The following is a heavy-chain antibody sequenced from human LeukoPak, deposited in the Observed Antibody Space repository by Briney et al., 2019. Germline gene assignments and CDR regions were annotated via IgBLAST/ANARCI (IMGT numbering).Heavy chain of an antibody. D-gene: IGHD2-2*01. V-gene: IGHV1-18*04. CDR1: GYTFTGYY. Sequence: ASVKVSCKASGYTFTGYYMHWVRQAPGQGLEWMGWISAYNGNTNYAQKLQGRVTMTTDTSTSTAYMELRSLRSDDTAVYYCARDGGDIVVVPAAEGDAFDIWGQGTMVTVSS. CDR2: ISAYNGNT. CDR3: ARDGGDIVVVPAAEGDAFDI. J-gene: IGHJ3*02.